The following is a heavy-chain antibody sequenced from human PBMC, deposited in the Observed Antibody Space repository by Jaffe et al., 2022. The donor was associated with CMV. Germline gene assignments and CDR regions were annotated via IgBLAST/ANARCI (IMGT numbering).Heavy chain of an antibody. CDR1: GDSVSSNSAA. J-gene: IGHJ4*02. CDR2: TYYRSKWYN. V-gene: IGHV6-1*01. D-gene: IGHD6-19*01. CDR3: ARDLGSALDSSGWYVWYYFDY. Sequence: QVQLQQSGPGLVKPSQTLSLTCAISGDSVSSNSAAWNWIRQSPSRGLEWLGRTYYRSKWYNDYAVSVKSRITINPDTSKNQFSLQLNSVTPEDTAVYYCARDLGSALDSSGWYVWYYFDYWGQGTLVTVSS.